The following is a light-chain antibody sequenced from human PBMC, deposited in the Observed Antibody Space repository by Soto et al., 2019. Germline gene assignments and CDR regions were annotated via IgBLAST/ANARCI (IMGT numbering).Light chain of an antibody. J-gene: IGKJ1*01. CDR3: QQSYSSPPT. V-gene: IGKV1-39*01. CDR1: QSIIRY. Sequence: DIQMTQSPSSLSASVGDRVTITCRASQSIIRYLNWYQQKPGKAPNLLIYAASSLQSGVPSRFSGSGSGTDFTLTISSLQPEEFGTYYCQQSYSSPPTFGQGTKVDVK. CDR2: AAS.